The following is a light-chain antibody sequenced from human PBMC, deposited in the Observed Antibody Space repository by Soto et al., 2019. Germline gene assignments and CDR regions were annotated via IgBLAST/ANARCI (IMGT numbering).Light chain of an antibody. J-gene: IGKJ2*01. CDR2: AAS. CDR3: QQYNNWPYT. V-gene: IGKV1-39*01. CDR1: QSISSY. Sequence: DIQMTQSPSSLSASVGDRVTITCRASQSISSYLNWYQQKPGKAPKLLIYAASSLQSGVPSRFSGSGSGTDFTLISSLQPEDFAVYYCQQYNNWPYTFGQGTKLEIK.